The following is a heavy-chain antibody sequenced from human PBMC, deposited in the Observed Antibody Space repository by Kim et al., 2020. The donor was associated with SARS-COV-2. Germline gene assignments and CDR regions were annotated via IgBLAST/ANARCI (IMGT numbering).Heavy chain of an antibody. J-gene: IGHJ5*02. CDR3: ARDLTMVRGVGTSWFDP. CDR2: ISAYNGNT. CDR1: GYTFTSYG. D-gene: IGHD3-10*01. Sequence: ASVKVSCKASGYTFTSYGISWVRKAPGQGLEWMGWISAYNGNTNYAQKLQGRVTMTTDTSTSTAYMELRSLRSDDTAVYYCARDLTMVRGVGTSWFDPWGQGTLVTVSS. V-gene: IGHV1-18*01.